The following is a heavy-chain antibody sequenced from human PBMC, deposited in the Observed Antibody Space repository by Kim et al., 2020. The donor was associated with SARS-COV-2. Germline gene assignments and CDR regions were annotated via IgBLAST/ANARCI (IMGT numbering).Heavy chain of an antibody. D-gene: IGHD6-13*01. V-gene: IGHV5-10-1*01. CDR3: ARHFRRAAAGTKFGY. J-gene: IGHJ4*02. Sequence: GESLKISCKGSGYSFTSYWISWVRQMPGKGLEWMGRIDPSDSYTNYSPSFQGHVTISADKSISTAYLQWSSLKASDTAMYYCARHFRRAAAGTKFGYWGQGTLGTVSS. CDR1: GYSFTSYW. CDR2: IDPSDSYT.